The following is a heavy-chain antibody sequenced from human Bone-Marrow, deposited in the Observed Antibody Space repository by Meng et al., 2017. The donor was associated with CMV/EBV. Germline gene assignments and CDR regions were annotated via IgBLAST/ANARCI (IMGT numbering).Heavy chain of an antibody. V-gene: IGHV4-59*01. Sequence: GSLRLSCTVSGGSISSYYWSWNRQPPGKGLEWIGYIYYSGSTNYNPSLKSRVTISVDTSKNQFSLKLSSVTAADTAVYYCARENSENWFDPWGQGTLVTVSS. D-gene: IGHD4-23*01. CDR2: IYYSGST. J-gene: IGHJ5*02. CDR3: ARENSENWFDP. CDR1: GGSISSYY.